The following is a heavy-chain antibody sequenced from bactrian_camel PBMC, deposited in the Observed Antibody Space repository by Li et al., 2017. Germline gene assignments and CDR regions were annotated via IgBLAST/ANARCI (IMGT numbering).Heavy chain of an antibody. J-gene: IGHJ6*01. V-gene: IGHV3S63*01. Sequence: HVQLVESGGGSVQDGGFLRLSCVASGYSYGICMAWFRQAPGQEREGVAHIYTSDHSTVYADSAKGRFTISDDSSKNTVYLEMNNLLPEDTAVYYCAAGRLPYKIRITGHVRELDFRYWGQGTQVTVS. CDR3: AAGRLPYKIRITGHVRELDFRY. CDR2: IYTSDHST. D-gene: IGHD1*01. CDR1: GYSYGIC.